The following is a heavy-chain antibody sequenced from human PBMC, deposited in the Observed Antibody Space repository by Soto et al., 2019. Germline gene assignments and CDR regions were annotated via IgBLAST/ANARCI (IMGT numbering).Heavy chain of an antibody. CDR1: GFTFSNYA. Sequence: EVQLLESGGGLVLPGGSLRLSCAASGFTFSNYAMNWVRRAPGKGLEWVSTITYNAASTFYADSVKGRFAISRDNSKNTLSLQMNSLRAEDTALYYCAKSPDWYSSAHAFDIWGQGTMVTVSS. CDR3: AKSPDWYSSAHAFDI. CDR2: ITYNAAST. V-gene: IGHV3-23*01. J-gene: IGHJ3*02. D-gene: IGHD6-19*01.